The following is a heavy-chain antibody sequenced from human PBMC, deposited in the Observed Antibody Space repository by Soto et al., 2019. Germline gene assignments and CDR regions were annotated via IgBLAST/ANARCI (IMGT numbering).Heavy chain of an antibody. CDR3: ARLGGYCSTTGCYGYYAMDV. D-gene: IGHD2-2*01. CDR2: IYYSGNT. Sequence: PSETLSLTSTVSGGSISSSNYYWGWIRQPPGKGLEWIGSIYYSGNTYYNPSLKSRVTMSVDTSKNQFSLKLSSVTAADTAVYYCARLGGYCSTTGCYGYYAMDVWGQGTTVTVSS. J-gene: IGHJ6*02. V-gene: IGHV4-39*01. CDR1: GGSISSSNYY.